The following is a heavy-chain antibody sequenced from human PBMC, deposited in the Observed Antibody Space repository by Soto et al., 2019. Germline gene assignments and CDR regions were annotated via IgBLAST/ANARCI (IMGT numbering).Heavy chain of an antibody. Sequence: DVHLWESGGGLVQPGGSLRLSCAASGFSFGSYALSWVRQAPGKGLEWVSTISGSDGKTFYADSVKGRFSISRDTSQSTLYLQMNSLRADDTAIYYCARWSYLDYWGQGTRVTVSS. CDR3: ARWSYLDY. J-gene: IGHJ4*02. D-gene: IGHD3-3*01. CDR1: GFSFGSYA. CDR2: ISGSDGKT. V-gene: IGHV3-23*01.